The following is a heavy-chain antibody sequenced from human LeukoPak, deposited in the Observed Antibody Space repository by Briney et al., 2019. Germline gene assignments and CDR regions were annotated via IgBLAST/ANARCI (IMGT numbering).Heavy chain of an antibody. CDR1: GFTFDDYG. Sequence: GGSLRLSCAASGFTFDDYGMSWVRQAPGKGLEWVSGINWNGGSTGYAYSVKGRFTISRDNAKNSLYLQMNSLRAEDTALYYCARGPGAGSSSGTDYWGQGTLVTVSS. J-gene: IGHJ4*02. CDR2: INWNGGST. CDR3: ARGPGAGSSSGTDY. D-gene: IGHD3-10*01. V-gene: IGHV3-20*04.